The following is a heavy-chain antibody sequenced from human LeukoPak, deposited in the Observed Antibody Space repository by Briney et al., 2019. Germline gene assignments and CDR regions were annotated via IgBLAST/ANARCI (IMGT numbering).Heavy chain of an antibody. J-gene: IGHJ3*02. V-gene: IGHV3-30-3*01. CDR3: ARDRAVLRFLEWLPPMGAFDI. Sequence: QPGRSLRLSCAASGFTFSSYAMQWVRQAPGKGLEWVAVISYDGSNKYYADSVKGRFTISRDNSKNTLYLQMNSLRAEDTAVYYCARDRAVLRFLEWLPPMGAFDIWGQGTMVTVSS. CDR2: ISYDGSNK. D-gene: IGHD3-3*01. CDR1: GFTFSSYA.